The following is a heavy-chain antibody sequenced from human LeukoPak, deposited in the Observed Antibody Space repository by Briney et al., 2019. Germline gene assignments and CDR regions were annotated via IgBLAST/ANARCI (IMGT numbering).Heavy chain of an antibody. Sequence: PGRSLRLSCAASGFTFSSYGMHWVRQAPGKGLEWVAVIWYDGSNKYYADSVKGRFTISRDNSKNTLYLQMNSLRAEDTAVYHCTRAPITMVRGVRTYFDYWGQGTLVTVSS. CDR1: GFTFSSYG. V-gene: IGHV3-33*01. J-gene: IGHJ4*02. CDR2: IWYDGSNK. D-gene: IGHD3-10*01. CDR3: TRAPITMVRGVRTYFDY.